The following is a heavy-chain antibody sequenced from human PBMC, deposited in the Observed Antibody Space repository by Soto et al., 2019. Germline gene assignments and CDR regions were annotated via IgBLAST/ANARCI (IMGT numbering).Heavy chain of an antibody. V-gene: IGHV3-23*01. CDR1: GFTFSSYA. D-gene: IGHD3-10*01. Sequence: EVQLLESGGGLVQPGGSLRLSCAASGFTFSSYAMSWVRQAPGKGLEWVSAISGSGGSTYYAGSVKGRFTISRDNSKNTLYLQMNSLRAEDTAVYYCAKDRELAYYGSGSYTGAFDIWGQGTMVTVSS. CDR2: ISGSGGST. J-gene: IGHJ3*02. CDR3: AKDRELAYYGSGSYTGAFDI.